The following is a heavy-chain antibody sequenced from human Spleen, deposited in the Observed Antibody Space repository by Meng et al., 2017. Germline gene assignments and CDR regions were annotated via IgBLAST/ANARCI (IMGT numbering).Heavy chain of an antibody. CDR3: ARGPTTLAHDFDY. J-gene: IGHJ4*02. D-gene: IGHD4-11*01. CDR1: GGSFSDYY. Sequence: QVPRNKWTAGLLTPLETLSLTCVVSGGSFSDYYWSWIRQPPGKELAWIGEINHSGSNNYNPYLESRATISVDTSQNSLSLKLSSVTAADSAVYYCARGPTTLAHDFDYWGQGTLVTVSS. V-gene: IGHV4-34*01. CDR2: INHSGSN.